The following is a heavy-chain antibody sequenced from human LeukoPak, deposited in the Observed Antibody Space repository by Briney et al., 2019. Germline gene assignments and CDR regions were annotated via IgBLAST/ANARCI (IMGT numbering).Heavy chain of an antibody. Sequence: PGGSLRLSCAASGVTVSSNYISWGRQAPGKGLEWGSIIYSGGSTFYADSVKGRFTISRDNSQNTVYFQMNNLRAADTAVYYCARMMAAGGTTGGYYFDYWGQGTVVTLSS. J-gene: IGHJ4*02. CDR3: ARMMAAGGTTGGYYFDY. CDR2: IYSGGST. CDR1: GVTVSSNY. V-gene: IGHV3-53*01. D-gene: IGHD1-1*01.